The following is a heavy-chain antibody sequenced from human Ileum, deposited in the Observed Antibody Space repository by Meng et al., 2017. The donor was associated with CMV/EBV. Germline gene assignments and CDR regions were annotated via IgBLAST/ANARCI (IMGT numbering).Heavy chain of an antibody. CDR3: ARDVSSIGDY. Sequence: ELLLVECGGVVVLQGRSLSLSCFGSGFIFRCYPMDSVRQAPGEGLLWLSRVSPDGTFITYVDSVKGRFSVSRDNAKNTLYLQMNSLRVEDTAVYYCARDVSSIGDYWGQGTLVTVSS. V-gene: IGHV3-74*03. CDR2: VSPDGTFI. CDR1: GFIFRCYP. D-gene: IGHD6-6*01. J-gene: IGHJ4*02.